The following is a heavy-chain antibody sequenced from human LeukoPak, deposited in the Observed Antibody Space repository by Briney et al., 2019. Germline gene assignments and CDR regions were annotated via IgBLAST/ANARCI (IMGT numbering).Heavy chain of an antibody. V-gene: IGHV3-30*04. Sequence: GSLRLSCAASGFTFSSYAMHWVRQAPGKGLEWVAVISYDGSNKYYADSVKGRFTISRDNSKNTLYLQMNSLRAEDTAVYYCAKRYYYMDVWGKGTTVTVSS. CDR3: AKRYYYMDV. CDR1: GFTFSSYA. CDR2: ISYDGSNK. J-gene: IGHJ6*03.